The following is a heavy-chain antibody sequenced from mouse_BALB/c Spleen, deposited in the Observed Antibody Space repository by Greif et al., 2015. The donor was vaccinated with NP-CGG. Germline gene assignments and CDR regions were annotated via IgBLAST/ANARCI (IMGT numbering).Heavy chain of an antibody. CDR3: ARVVGLLPHWYFDV. Sequence: EVQRVESGGGLVKPGGSLKLSCAASGFTFSSYAMSWVRQTPEKRLEWVASISSGGSTYYPDSVKGRFTISRDNARNILYLQMSSLRSEDTAMYYCARVVGLLPHWYFDVWGAGTTVTVSS. CDR2: ISSGGST. V-gene: IGHV5-6-5*01. CDR1: GFTFSSYA. D-gene: IGHD2-3*01. J-gene: IGHJ1*01.